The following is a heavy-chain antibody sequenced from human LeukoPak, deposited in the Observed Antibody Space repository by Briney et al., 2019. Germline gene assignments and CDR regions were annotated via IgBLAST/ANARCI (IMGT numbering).Heavy chain of an antibody. D-gene: IGHD3-22*01. CDR2: IYGGDSET. J-gene: IGHJ4*02. CDR1: GYSFSTYW. V-gene: IGHV5-51*01. Sequence: GYSLKISCKGSGYSFSTYWIGWVRQMPGKGLEWMGIIYGGDSETKCSPSFQGQVTISVDKSISTAYLQWSSLKASDTAIYYCARHDGYYYESSGYFVWGQGTLVTVAS. CDR3: ARHDGYYYESSGYFV.